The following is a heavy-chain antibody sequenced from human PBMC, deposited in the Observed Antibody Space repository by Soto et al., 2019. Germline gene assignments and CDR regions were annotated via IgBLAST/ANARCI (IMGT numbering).Heavy chain of an antibody. V-gene: IGHV4-31*03. J-gene: IGHJ5*02. Sequence: SETLSLTCTVSGGSISSGGYYWSWIRQHPGKGLEWIGYIYYSGSTYYNPSLKSRVTISVDTSKNQFSLKLSSVTAADTAVYYCARVIAAAGTTLSWFDPWGQGTLVTVSS. CDR3: ARVIAAAGTTLSWFDP. CDR1: GGSISSGGYY. CDR2: IYYSGST. D-gene: IGHD6-13*01.